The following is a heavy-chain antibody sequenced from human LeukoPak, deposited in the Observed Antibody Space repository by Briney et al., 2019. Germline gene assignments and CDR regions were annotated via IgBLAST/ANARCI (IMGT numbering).Heavy chain of an antibody. J-gene: IGHJ5*02. CDR2: ISAYNGNT. Sequence: GGSVKVSCKASGYTFTSYGISWVRQAPGQGLEWMGWISAYNGNTNYAQKLQGRVTMTTDTSTSTAYMELRSLRSDGTAVYYCARESIALELRSWFDPWGQGTLFTVS. CDR1: GYTFTSYG. D-gene: IGHD1-7*01. V-gene: IGHV1-18*01. CDR3: ARESIALELRSWFDP.